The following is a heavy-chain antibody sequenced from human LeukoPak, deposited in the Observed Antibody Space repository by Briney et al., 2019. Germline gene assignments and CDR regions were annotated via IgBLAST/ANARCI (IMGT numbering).Heavy chain of an antibody. CDR3: AATGGGHCSSTSCPSSH. CDR2: IYSGGST. CDR1: GFTVSSNY. Sequence: PGGSLRLSCAASGFTVSSNYMSWVRQAPGKGLEWGSVIYSGGSTYYADSVKGRFTISRDNSKNTLYLKMNSLRAEDTAVYYCAATGGGHCSSTSCPSSHWGQGTLVTVSS. D-gene: IGHD2-2*01. V-gene: IGHV3-66*01. J-gene: IGHJ4*02.